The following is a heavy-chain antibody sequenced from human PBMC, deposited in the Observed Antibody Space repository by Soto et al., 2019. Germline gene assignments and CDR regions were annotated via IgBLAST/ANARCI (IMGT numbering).Heavy chain of an antibody. D-gene: IGHD1-7*01. J-gene: IGHJ4*02. V-gene: IGHV4-4*02. CDR2: IYRTEST. Sequence: SETLSLTCAVSGGSFTSNNWWTWVRQPPGQGLEWIGEIYRTESTNYNPSLKSRVTISLDKSENQFSLKVTSLTAADTAVYYCASRDPGTSVDYWGQGTLVTVSS. CDR3: ASRDPGTSVDY. CDR1: GGSFTSNNW.